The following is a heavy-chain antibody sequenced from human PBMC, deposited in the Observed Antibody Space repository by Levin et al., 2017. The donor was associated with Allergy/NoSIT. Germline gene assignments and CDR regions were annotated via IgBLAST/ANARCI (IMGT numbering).Heavy chain of an antibody. V-gene: IGHV3-30-3*01. Sequence: GESLKISCAASGFTFSSYAMHWVRQAPGKGLEWVAVISYDGSNKYYADSVKGRFTISRDNSKNTLYLQMNSLRAEDTAVYYCARGVLPDCSGGSCYPIGEYFQHWGQGTLVTVSS. CDR3: ARGVLPDCSGGSCYPIGEYFQH. CDR2: ISYDGSNK. CDR1: GFTFSSYA. J-gene: IGHJ1*01. D-gene: IGHD2-15*01.